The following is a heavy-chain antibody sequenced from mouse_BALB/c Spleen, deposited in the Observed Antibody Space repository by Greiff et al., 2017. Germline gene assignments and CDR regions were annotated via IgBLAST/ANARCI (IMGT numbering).Heavy chain of an antibody. CDR3: ARLMGYYAMDY. CDR1: GFTFSSYG. D-gene: IGHD1-1*02. V-gene: IGHV5-6*01. J-gene: IGHJ4*01. Sequence: EVMLVESGGDLVKPGGSLKLSCAASGFTFSSYGMSWVRQTPDKRLEWVATISSGGSYTYYPDSVKGRFTISRDNAKNTLYLQMSSLKSEDTAMYYCARLMGYYAMDYWGQGTSVTVSS. CDR2: ISSGGSYT.